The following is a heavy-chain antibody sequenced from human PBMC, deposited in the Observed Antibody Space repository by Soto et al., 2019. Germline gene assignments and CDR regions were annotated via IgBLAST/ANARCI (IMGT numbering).Heavy chain of an antibody. J-gene: IGHJ4*02. Sequence: EVQLLESGGGWVQPGGSLRLSCTASGFTFNGYAMNWVRQAPGKGLEWVAAVTSGGTTTYYADSVKGRFTISRDNSRSTVYLQMNRLGVEDTAIYYCAKDHLGGAVADSFDNWGRGTLVTVSS. CDR1: GFTFNGYA. CDR2: VTSGGTTT. D-gene: IGHD6-19*01. V-gene: IGHV3-23*01. CDR3: AKDHLGGAVADSFDN.